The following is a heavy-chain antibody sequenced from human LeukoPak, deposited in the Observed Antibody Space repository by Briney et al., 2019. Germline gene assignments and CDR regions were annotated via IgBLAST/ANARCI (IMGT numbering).Heavy chain of an antibody. CDR2: IYNSGTT. D-gene: IGHD3-3*01. J-gene: IGHJ6*02. Sequence: PSETLSLTCTVSGGSINSYYWTWIRQPPGKGLEWIGHIYNSGTTNYNPSLKSRVTMSVDTSKKQFSLKLTSVTVADTAVYYCARPQRGVYDFGVWGQGTTVTVSS. CDR1: GGSINSYY. V-gene: IGHV4-59*01. CDR3: ARPQRGVYDFGV.